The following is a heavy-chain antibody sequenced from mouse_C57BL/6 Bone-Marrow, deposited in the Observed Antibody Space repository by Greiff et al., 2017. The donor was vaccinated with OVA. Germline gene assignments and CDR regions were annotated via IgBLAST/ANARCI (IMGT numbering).Heavy chain of an antibody. D-gene: IGHD6-1*01. J-gene: IGHJ4*01. V-gene: IGHV1-22*01. CDR2: INPNNGGT. CDR1: GYTFTDYN. CDR3: ARYRICPYYAMDY. Sequence: EVQLQQSGHELVKPGASVKMSCKASGYTFTDYNMHWVKQSHGKSLEWIGYINPNNGGTSYNQKFKGKATLTVNKSSSTAYMELRSLTSEDSAVYYCARYRICPYYAMDYGGQGTSATVSS.